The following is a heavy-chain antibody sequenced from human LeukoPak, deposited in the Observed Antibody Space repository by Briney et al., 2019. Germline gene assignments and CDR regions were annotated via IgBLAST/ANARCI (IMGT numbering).Heavy chain of an antibody. V-gene: IGHV4-59*08. J-gene: IGHJ4*02. CDR2: IYYSGST. D-gene: IGHD3-10*01. Sequence: RASETLSLTCTVSGGSISSYYWSWIRQPPGKGLEWIGYIYYSGSTNYNPSLKSRVTISVDTSKNQFSLKLSSVTAADTAVYYCARGRKALLWFGEAPDYWGQGTLVTVSS. CDR3: ARGRKALLWFGEAPDY. CDR1: GGSISSYY.